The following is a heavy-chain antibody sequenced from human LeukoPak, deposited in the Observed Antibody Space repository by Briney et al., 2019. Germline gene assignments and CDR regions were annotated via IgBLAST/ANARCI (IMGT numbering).Heavy chain of an antibody. CDR3: AKVEGDFDAFDI. J-gene: IGHJ3*02. Sequence: GGSLRLSCAASGFTFSNYWMTWVRRAPGKGLEWVAFIRHDGSNKYYADSVKGRFTISRDNSKNTLYLQMNSLRAEDTAVYYCAKVEGDFDAFDIWGQGTMVTVSS. D-gene: IGHD3-16*01. CDR1: GFTFSNYW. V-gene: IGHV3-30*02. CDR2: IRHDGSNK.